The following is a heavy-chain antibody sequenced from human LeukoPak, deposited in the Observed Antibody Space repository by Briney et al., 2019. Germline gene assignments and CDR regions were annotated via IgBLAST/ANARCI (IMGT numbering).Heavy chain of an antibody. CDR3: ARDSAVVPAANYYYYYMDV. J-gene: IGHJ6*03. V-gene: IGHV1-2*02. Sequence: ASVKVSCKASGYTFTGYYMHWVRQAPGQGLEWMGWINPNSGGTNYEQKFQGRVTMTRDTSISTAYMELSRLRSDDTAVYYCARDSAVVPAANYYYYYMDVWGKGTTVTISS. D-gene: IGHD2-2*01. CDR2: INPNSGGT. CDR1: GYTFTGYY.